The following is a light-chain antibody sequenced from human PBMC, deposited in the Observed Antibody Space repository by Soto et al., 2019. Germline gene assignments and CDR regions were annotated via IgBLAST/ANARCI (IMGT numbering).Light chain of an antibody. J-gene: IGLJ1*01. CDR2: DVS. V-gene: IGLV2-14*03. CDR3: CSYTTSDTRQIV. CDR1: SSDVGGSNY. Sequence: QSVLTQPASVSGSPGQSITISCTGTSSDVGGSNYVSWYQQHPGKAPKFMIYDVSNRPSGVSNRFSGSKSGNTASLTISGLQAEDEADYYCCSYTTSDTRQIVFGTGTKVTVL.